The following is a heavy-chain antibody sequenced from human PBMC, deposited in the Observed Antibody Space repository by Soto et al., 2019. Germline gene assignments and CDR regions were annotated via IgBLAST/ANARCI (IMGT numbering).Heavy chain of an antibody. V-gene: IGHV4-30-4*01. Sequence: PSETLSLTCTVSGGSINSGDYYWSWIRQPPGKGLEWIGYIYHSGSTYYNPSLKSRVTISVDRSKNQFSLKLSSVTAADTAVYYCATPLSTMGYDFDIWGQGTMVTVSS. J-gene: IGHJ3*02. CDR1: GGSINSGDYY. D-gene: IGHD3-10*01. CDR2: IYHSGST. CDR3: ATPLSTMGYDFDI.